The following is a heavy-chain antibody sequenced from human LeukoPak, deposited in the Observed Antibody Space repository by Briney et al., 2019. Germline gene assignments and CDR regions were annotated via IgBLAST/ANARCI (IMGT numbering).Heavy chain of an antibody. Sequence: GGSLRLSCAASGFSSSSHGMHWVRQAPGKGLEYVSGISTNGGSTYYANSVKGRFTISRDNSKDTLYLQMGSLRAEDMAVYYCARVIIGSKGFDPWGQGTLVTVSS. D-gene: IGHD1-20*01. J-gene: IGHJ5*02. CDR2: ISTNGGST. CDR3: ARVIIGSKGFDP. CDR1: GFSSSSHG. V-gene: IGHV3-64*01.